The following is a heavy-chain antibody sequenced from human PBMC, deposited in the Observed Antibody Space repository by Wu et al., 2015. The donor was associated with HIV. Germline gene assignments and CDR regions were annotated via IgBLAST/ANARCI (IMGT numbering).Heavy chain of an antibody. CDR2: IIPIFGTT. J-gene: IGHJ2*01. Sequence: QVQLVQSGAEVKKPGSSVKVSCKASRGTFSTYAINWVRQAPGQGLEWMGGIIPIFGTTNYAQKFQGRVTITTDESTSTVYMELSRLRSEDTAVYYCARSRYDDPLTDLGYFDLWGRGTLVTVSS. CDR1: RGTFSTYA. V-gene: IGHV1-69*05. CDR3: ARSRYDDPLTDLGYFDL. D-gene: IGHD3-9*01.